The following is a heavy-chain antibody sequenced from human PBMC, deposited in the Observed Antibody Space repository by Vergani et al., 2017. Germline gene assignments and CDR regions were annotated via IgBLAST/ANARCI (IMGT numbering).Heavy chain of an antibody. CDR2: IDPSDSYT. Sequence: EVQLVQSGAEVKKPGESLRISRKGSGYSFTSYWISCVRQMPGKGLEWMGRIDPSDSYTNYSPSFQGHVTISADKSISTAYLQWSSLKASDTAMYYCARQVAVAGKWWGPYYYYGMDVWGQGTTVTVSS. J-gene: IGHJ6*02. V-gene: IGHV5-10-1*01. CDR3: ARQVAVAGKWWGPYYYYGMDV. CDR1: GYSFTSYW. D-gene: IGHD6-19*01.